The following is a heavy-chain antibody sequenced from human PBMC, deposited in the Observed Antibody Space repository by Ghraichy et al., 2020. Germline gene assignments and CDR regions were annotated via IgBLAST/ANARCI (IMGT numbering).Heavy chain of an antibody. CDR2: IKSKTDGGTT. CDR3: TTYSSGSGLPYYFDY. D-gene: IGHD6-25*01. J-gene: IGHJ4*02. Sequence: GESLNISCAASGFTFSNAWMSWVRQAPGKGLEWVGRIKSKTDGGTTDYAAPVKGRFTISRDDSKNTLYLQMNSLKTEDTAVYYCTTYSSGSGLPYYFDYWGQGTLVTVSS. CDR1: GFTFSNAW. V-gene: IGHV3-15*01.